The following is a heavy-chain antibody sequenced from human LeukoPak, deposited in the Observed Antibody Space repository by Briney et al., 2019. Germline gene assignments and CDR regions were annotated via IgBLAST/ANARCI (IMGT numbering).Heavy chain of an antibody. J-gene: IGHJ4*02. CDR1: GFTFSSYA. D-gene: IGHD6-13*01. CDR2: ISGSGGST. Sequence: PGGSLRLSCAASGFTFSSYAMSWVRQAPGKGLEWVSAISGSGGSTYYADSVKGRFTISRDNSKNTLYLQMNSLRAEDTAVYYCAKAVAAAGHSAGYYFDYWGQGTLVTVSS. V-gene: IGHV3-23*01. CDR3: AKAVAAAGHSAGYYFDY.